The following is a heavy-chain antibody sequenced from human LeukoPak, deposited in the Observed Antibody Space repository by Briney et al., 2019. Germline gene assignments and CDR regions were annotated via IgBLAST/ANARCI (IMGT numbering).Heavy chain of an antibody. V-gene: IGHV4-38-2*02. D-gene: IGHD1-26*01. Sequence: SETLSLTCTVSGYSISSGYYWGWIRQPPGKGLEWIGSLYRSGSTYYNPSLKSRVTISVDTSKNQFSLKLSSVTAADTAVYYCARKWELVFDAFDIWGQGTMVTVSS. CDR2: LYRSGST. J-gene: IGHJ3*02. CDR3: ARKWELVFDAFDI. CDR1: GYSISSGYY.